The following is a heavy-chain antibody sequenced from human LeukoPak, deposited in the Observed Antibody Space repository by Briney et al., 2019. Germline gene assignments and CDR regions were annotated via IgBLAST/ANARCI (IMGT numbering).Heavy chain of an antibody. V-gene: IGHV1-69*13. Sequence: ASVKVSCKASGGTFSSYAISWVRQAPGQGLEWMGGIIPIFGTANYAQKFQGRVTITADESTSTAYMELSSLRSEDTAVYYCARALYYYDSSGYCYFDYWGQGTLVTVSS. D-gene: IGHD3-22*01. J-gene: IGHJ4*02. CDR2: IIPIFGTA. CDR3: ARALYYYDSSGYCYFDY. CDR1: GGTFSSYA.